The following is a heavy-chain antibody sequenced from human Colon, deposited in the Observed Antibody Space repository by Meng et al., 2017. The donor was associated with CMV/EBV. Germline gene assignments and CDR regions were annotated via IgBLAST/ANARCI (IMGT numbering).Heavy chain of an antibody. CDR1: GFIINDHY. CDR2: SRIKAFNYAT. J-gene: IGHJ4*02. CDR3: SRDLFD. D-gene: IGHD2-21*01. Sequence: SLRLSCAAYGFIINDHYMDWVRQATGKGMEWVGRSRIKAFNYATEYAASVQGRFTISRDDSKTSVYLDMNSLRAEDTAVYYCSRDLFDWGQGTLVTVSS. V-gene: IGHV3-72*01.